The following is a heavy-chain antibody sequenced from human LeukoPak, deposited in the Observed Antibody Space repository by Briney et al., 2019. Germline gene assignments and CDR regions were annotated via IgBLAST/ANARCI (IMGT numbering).Heavy chain of an antibody. V-gene: IGHV3-30-3*01. CDR3: AREEGFHIVVRSGAFDI. CDR2: ISYDGSNK. CDR1: GFTFSSYA. D-gene: IGHD2-21*01. Sequence: GGSLRLSCAASGFTFSSYAMHWVRQAPGKGLEWVAVISYDGSNKDYADSVKGRFTISRDNSKNTLYLQMNSLRAEDTAVYYCAREEGFHIVVRSGAFDIWGQGTMVTVSS. J-gene: IGHJ3*02.